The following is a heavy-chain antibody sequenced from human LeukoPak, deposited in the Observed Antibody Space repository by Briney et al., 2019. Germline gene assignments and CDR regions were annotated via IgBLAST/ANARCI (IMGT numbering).Heavy chain of an antibody. V-gene: IGHV1-69*13. D-gene: IGHD6-13*01. Sequence: SVKVSCKAFGGTFGNIAVTWVRQAPGQGLEWMGGIIPIFGIPNSAQKFQGRVTITAEESTSTVYMELSSLTSDDTAVYYCARGERIGAVDNWFDPWGQGTLLTVSS. CDR3: ARGERIGAVDNWFDP. CDR2: IIPIFGIP. CDR1: GGTFGNIA. J-gene: IGHJ5*02.